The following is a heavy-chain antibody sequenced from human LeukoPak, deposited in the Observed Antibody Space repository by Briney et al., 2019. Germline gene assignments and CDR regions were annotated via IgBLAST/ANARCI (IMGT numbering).Heavy chain of an antibody. CDR2: ISSSGSPI. J-gene: IGHJ6*03. CDR3: ARKYCSSTSCYFTNMDV. Sequence: GGSLRLSCAASGFTLSSYSMNWVRQAPGKGLEWVSFISSSGSPIYYADSVKGRFTISRDNAKNSLYLQMNSLRAEDTAVYYCARKYCSSTSCYFTNMDVWGKGTTVTVSS. V-gene: IGHV3-48*01. D-gene: IGHD2-2*01. CDR1: GFTLSSYS.